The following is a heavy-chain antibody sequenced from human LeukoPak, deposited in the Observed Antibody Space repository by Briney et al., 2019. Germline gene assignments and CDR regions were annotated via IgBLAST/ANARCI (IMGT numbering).Heavy chain of an antibody. D-gene: IGHD6-6*01. CDR2: ISAYTGNT. CDR3: ATHSTRIAVRPSGYYYYMDV. J-gene: IGHJ6*03. V-gene: IGHV1-18*01. Sequence: PGASVKVSCKASGYTFSSYGISWVRQAPGQGLEWMGWISAYTGNTNYAQKLQGRVTMTTDTSTSTAYMELSSLRSDDTAVYYCATHSTRIAVRPSGYYYYMDVWGNGKTVIVSS. CDR1: GYTFSSYG.